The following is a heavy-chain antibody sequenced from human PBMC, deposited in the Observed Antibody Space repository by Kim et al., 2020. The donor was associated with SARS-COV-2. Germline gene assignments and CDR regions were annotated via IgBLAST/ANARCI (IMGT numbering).Heavy chain of an antibody. D-gene: IGHD5-18*01. CDR3: AKDLGGWIQLPLDAFDI. CDR1: GFTFSSYA. J-gene: IGHJ3*02. CDR2: IWYDGSNK. Sequence: GGSLRLSCAASGFTFSSYAMHWVRQAPGKGLEWVAVIWYDGSNKYYADSVKGRFTISRDNSKNTLYLQMNSLRAEDTAVYYCAKDLGGWIQLPLDAFDIWGQGTMVTVSS. V-gene: IGHV3-33*06.